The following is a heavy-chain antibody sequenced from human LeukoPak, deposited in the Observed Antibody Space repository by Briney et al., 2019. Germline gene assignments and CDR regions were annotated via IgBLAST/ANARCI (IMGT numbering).Heavy chain of an antibody. CDR2: INHSGST. J-gene: IGHJ4*02. CDR1: GESFSGHY. CDR3: ARPRYGSGSLDS. Sequence: SSETLSLTCAVYGESFSGHYWTWIRQPPGKGLEWIGEINHSGSTTSNPSLNNRVTISVDTSKNQFSLKLTTVTAADTAEYYCARPRYGSGSLDSWGQGTLVTVSS. V-gene: IGHV4-34*01. D-gene: IGHD3-10*01.